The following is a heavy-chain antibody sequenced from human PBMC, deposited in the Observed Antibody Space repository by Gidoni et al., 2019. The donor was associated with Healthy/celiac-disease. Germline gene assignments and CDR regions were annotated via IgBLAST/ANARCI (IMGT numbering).Heavy chain of an antibody. CDR1: TSGYY. Sequence: TSGYYWGWIRQPPGKGLEWIGSIYHSGSTYYNPSLKSRVTISVDTSKNQFSLKLSSVTAADTAVYYCASRSGWYYFDYWGQGTLVTVSS. V-gene: IGHV4-38-2*01. J-gene: IGHJ4*02. CDR2: IYHSGST. CDR3: ASRSGWYYFDY. D-gene: IGHD6-19*01.